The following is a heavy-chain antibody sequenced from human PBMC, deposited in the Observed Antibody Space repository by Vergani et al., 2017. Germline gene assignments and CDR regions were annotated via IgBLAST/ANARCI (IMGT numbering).Heavy chain of an antibody. CDR1: GGTFSSYT. V-gene: IGHV1-69*02. D-gene: IGHD3-10*01. CDR2: IIPILGIA. Sequence: QVQLVQSGAEVKKPGSSVKVSCKASGGTFSSYTISWVRQAPGQGLEWMGRIIPILGIANYEQKFQGRVTITADKSTSTAYMELSSLRSEDTAVYYCARVRGGEDVGYGMDVGGQGTTVTVSS. CDR3: ARVRGGEDVGYGMDV. J-gene: IGHJ6*02.